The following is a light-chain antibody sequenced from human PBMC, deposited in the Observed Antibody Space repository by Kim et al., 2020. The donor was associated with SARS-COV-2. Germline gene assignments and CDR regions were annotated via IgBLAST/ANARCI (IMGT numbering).Light chain of an antibody. CDR2: EDN. Sequence: NFMLTQPHSVSESPGKTVTISCTRSSGSIASNYVQCYQQRPGSAPTTVIYEDNQRPSGVPDRFSGSIDSSSNSASLTISGLKTEDEADYYCQSYDSREGVFGGGTQLTVL. J-gene: IGLJ3*02. CDR3: QSYDSREGV. CDR1: SGSIASNY. V-gene: IGLV6-57*03.